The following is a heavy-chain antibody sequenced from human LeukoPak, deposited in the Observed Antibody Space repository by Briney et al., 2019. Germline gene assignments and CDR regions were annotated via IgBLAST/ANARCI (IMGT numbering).Heavy chain of an antibody. J-gene: IGHJ4*02. CDR3: ARVEYCSSTSCSPLDY. D-gene: IGHD2-2*01. V-gene: IGHV4-34*01. Sequence: SETLSLTCAVYGGSSSGYYWSWIRQPPGKGLEWIGEINHSGSTNYNPSLKSRVTISVDTSKNQFSLKLSSVTAADTAVYYCARVEYCSSTSCSPLDYWGQGTLVTVSS. CDR1: GGSSSGYY. CDR2: INHSGST.